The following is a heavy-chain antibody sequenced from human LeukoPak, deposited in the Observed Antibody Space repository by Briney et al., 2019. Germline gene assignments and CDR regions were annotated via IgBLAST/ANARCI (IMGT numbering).Heavy chain of an antibody. CDR3: ARGLSYGYRANWFDP. J-gene: IGHJ5*02. CDR2: IYYSGST. Sequence: SETLSLTCTVSGGSISSSSYYWGWIRQPPGKGLEWIGSIYYSGSTYYNPSLKSRVTISVDTSKNQFSLKLSSVTAADTAVYYCARGLSYGYRANWFDPWGQGTLVTVSS. V-gene: IGHV4-39*07. CDR1: GGSISSSSYY. D-gene: IGHD5-18*01.